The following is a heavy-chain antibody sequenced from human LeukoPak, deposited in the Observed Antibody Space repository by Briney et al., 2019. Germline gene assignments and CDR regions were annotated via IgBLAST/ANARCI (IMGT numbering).Heavy chain of an antibody. V-gene: IGHV1-8*01. Sequence: ASVKVSCKASGYTFISYEINWVRQAPGQGLEWMGWMNPNSGNTGYAQKFQGRVTMTRDTSISTAYMELSRLRSDDTAVYYCARATAMVANWFDPWGQGTLVTVSS. CDR2: MNPNSGNT. J-gene: IGHJ5*02. CDR1: GYTFISYE. D-gene: IGHD5-18*01. CDR3: ARATAMVANWFDP.